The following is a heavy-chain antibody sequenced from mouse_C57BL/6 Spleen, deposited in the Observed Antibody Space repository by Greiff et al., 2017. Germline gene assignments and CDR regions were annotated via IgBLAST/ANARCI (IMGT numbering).Heavy chain of an antibody. Sequence: QVQLQQSGAELVRPGTSVKVSCKASGYAFTNYLIEWVKQRPGQGLEWIGVINPGSGGTNYNEKFKGKATMTADKSSSTAYMQLSSLTSEDSAVYFCARGGLMVTTPFDYWGQGTTLTVSS. V-gene: IGHV1-54*01. CDR1: GYAFTNYL. J-gene: IGHJ2*01. CDR3: ARGGLMVTTPFDY. CDR2: INPGSGGT. D-gene: IGHD2-2*01.